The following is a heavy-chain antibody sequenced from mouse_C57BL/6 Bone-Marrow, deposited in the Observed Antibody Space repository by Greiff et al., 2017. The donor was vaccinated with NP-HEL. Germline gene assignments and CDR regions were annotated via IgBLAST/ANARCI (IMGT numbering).Heavy chain of an antibody. Sequence: QVQLKQPGAELVKPGASVKVSCKASGYTFTSYWMHWVKQRPGQGLEWIGRIHPSDSDTNYNQKFKGKATLTVDKSSSTAYMQLSSLTSEDSAVYYCATYGSSPWFAYWGQGTLVTVSA. J-gene: IGHJ3*01. D-gene: IGHD1-1*01. CDR3: ATYGSSPWFAY. CDR2: IHPSDSDT. CDR1: GYTFTSYW. V-gene: IGHV1-74*01.